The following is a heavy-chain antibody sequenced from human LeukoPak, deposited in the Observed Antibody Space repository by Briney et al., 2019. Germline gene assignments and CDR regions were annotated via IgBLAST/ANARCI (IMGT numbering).Heavy chain of an antibody. Sequence: GGSLRLSCAASGFTFSSYEMNWVRQAPGKGLEWVSYISSSGNTIYYADSVKGRFTISRDNAKNSLYLQMNSLRAEDTAVYYCARVNDYGDYGDFQHWGRGTLVTVSS. CDR3: ARVNDYGDYGDFQH. J-gene: IGHJ1*01. CDR1: GFTFSSYE. V-gene: IGHV3-48*03. CDR2: ISSSGNTI. D-gene: IGHD4-17*01.